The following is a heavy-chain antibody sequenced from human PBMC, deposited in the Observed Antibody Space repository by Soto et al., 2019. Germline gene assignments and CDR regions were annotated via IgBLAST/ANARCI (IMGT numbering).Heavy chain of an antibody. CDR1: GGSISNYY. CDR3: ASGGNWFDP. V-gene: IGHV4-59*01. J-gene: IGHJ5*02. Sequence: SETLSLTCNVSGGSISNYYWTWVRQSPEKGLEWIGYMYYNGNINYNPSLKSRVTISIDTSKNHFSLTLKSVTAADTAVYYCASGGNWFDPWGQGVLVTVSS. CDR2: MYYNGNI. D-gene: IGHD3-16*01.